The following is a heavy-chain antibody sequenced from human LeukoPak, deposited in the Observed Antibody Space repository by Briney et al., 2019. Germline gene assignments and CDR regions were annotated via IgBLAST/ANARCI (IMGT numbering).Heavy chain of an antibody. V-gene: IGHV3-64D*06. J-gene: IGHJ4*02. CDR3: VKAVTGTWSFDY. CDR1: GFTFSNHF. CDR2: IGPNGAST. Sequence: GESLRLSCSTSGFTFSNHFMHWVRQAPGKGLEYVSSIGPNGASTLYADSVKGRFTISRDNSKNALYLQLTSLRLEDTALYYCVKAVTGTWSFDYWGQGPLVNVSS. D-gene: IGHD2-21*02.